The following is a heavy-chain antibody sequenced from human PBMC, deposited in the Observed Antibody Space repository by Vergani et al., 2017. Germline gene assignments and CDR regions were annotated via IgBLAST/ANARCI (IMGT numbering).Heavy chain of an antibody. J-gene: IGHJ6*02. CDR2: ISGSGGST. D-gene: IGHD3-10*01. CDR3: AKRTGCGSGSFAMDV. CDR1: GFMFSNYV. V-gene: IGHV3-23*01. Sequence: EVQLLESGGGLVQPGGSLRLSCAASGFMFSNYVMSWVRQAPGKGLEWVSGISGSGGSTYYADSVKGRFTISRDNSKNTLYLQMNSLRAEDAAVYYCAKRTGCGSGSFAMDVWGQGTTVTVSS.